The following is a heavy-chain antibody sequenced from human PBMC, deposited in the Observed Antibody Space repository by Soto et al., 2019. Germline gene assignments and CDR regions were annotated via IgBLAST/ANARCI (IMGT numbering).Heavy chain of an antibody. CDR2: ISYIGST. CDR3: ARVWPAGGYTAYYFDF. Sequence: KPSETLSLTCAVSGDSISSGAWWSWVRQSPGKGLQWIGYISYIGSTYYNPSLKSRVTISRDTSKNLFSLKMSSVNAADTAVYYCARVWPAGGYTAYYFDFWGQGTLVTVSS. V-gene: IGHV4-31*11. J-gene: IGHJ4*02. D-gene: IGHD5-12*01. CDR1: GDSISSGAW.